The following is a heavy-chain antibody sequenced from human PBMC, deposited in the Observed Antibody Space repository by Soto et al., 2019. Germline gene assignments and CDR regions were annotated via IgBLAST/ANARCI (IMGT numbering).Heavy chain of an antibody. J-gene: IGHJ3*02. D-gene: IGHD6-13*01. CDR2: IRSKANSYAS. Sequence: GGSLRLSCAASGITFSGSAMHWVRQASGKGLEWVGRIRSKANSYASEYAASVKGRFTISRDDSKNTAYLQMNSLKTEETGVYYCTRRPYSSSWYGVSDIWGQGTMVTVSS. CDR1: GITFSGSA. CDR3: TRRPYSSSWYGVSDI. V-gene: IGHV3-73*01.